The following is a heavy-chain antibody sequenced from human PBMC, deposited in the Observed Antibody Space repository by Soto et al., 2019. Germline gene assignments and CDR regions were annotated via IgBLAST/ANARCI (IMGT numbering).Heavy chain of an antibody. CDR3: GRGRSGQIVVFY. CDR2: IGPESGAT. D-gene: IGHD5-12*01. Sequence: ASVKVSCKASGYTFTGHYIHRVRQAPEQGPEWMGEIGPESGATRYAQKFQGRATMTRDMSITTVYMELNNLSPDDTAVYYCGRGRSGQIVVFYWGQGTPVTVSS. J-gene: IGHJ4*02. V-gene: IGHV1-2*02. CDR1: GYTFTGHY.